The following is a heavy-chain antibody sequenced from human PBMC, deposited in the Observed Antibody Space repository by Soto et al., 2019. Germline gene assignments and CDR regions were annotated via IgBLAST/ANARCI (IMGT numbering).Heavy chain of an antibody. V-gene: IGHV5-51*01. CDR3: ALLTQENAFDI. CDR1: AYSFTSYW. J-gene: IGHJ3*02. CDR2: IYPGDSDT. Sequence: PRESLKISCKGSAYSFTSYWIGWVRQMPGKGLEWMGIIYPGDSDTRYSPSFQGHVTISADKSISTAYLQGSSLKASDTAMYYCALLTQENAFDIWGQGTMVTVSS. D-gene: IGHD2-8*02.